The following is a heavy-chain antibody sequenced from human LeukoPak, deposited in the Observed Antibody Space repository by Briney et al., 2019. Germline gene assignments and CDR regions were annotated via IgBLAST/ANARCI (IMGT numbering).Heavy chain of an antibody. CDR2: IYYSGST. V-gene: IGHV4-59*01. J-gene: IGHJ5*02. Sequence: SETLPLTCTVSGGSISSYYWSWIRQPPGKGLEWIGYIYYSGSTNYNPSLKSRVTISVDTSKNQFSLKLSSVTAADTAVYYCARGKRADWFDPWGQGTLVTVSS. CDR1: GGSISSYY. D-gene: IGHD6-13*01. CDR3: ARGKRADWFDP.